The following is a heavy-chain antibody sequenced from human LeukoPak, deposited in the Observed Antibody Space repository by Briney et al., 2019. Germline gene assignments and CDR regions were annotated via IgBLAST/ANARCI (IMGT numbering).Heavy chain of an antibody. J-gene: IGHJ4*02. V-gene: IGHV1-2*02. CDR3: AFYYYDSSGFLN. D-gene: IGHD3-22*01. CDR2: INPNNGGT. CDR1: GYTFTGYY. Sequence: ASVKVSCKASGYTFTGYYIHWVRQAPGQGLEWIVWINPNNGGTNYAQKFQGRVTMTRDTSISTAYMELSRLRSDDTAVYYCAFYYYDSSGFLNWGQGTLVTVSS.